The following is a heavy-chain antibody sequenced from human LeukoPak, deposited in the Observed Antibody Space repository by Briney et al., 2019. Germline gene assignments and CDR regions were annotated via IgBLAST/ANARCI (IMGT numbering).Heavy chain of an antibody. J-gene: IGHJ5*02. D-gene: IGHD3-3*01. CDR2: IYYSGST. V-gene: IGHV4-59*01. Sequence: PSETLSLTCTVSGGSISSYYWSWIRQPPGKGLEWIGYIYYSGSTNYNPYLKSRVTISVDTSKNQFSLKLSSVTAADTAVYYCASSRSGGFWSGYSSYNWFDPWGQGTLVTVSS. CDR1: GGSISSYY. CDR3: ASSRSGGFWSGYSSYNWFDP.